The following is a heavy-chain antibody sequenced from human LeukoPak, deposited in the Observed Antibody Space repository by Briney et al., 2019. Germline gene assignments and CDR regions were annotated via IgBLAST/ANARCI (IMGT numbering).Heavy chain of an antibody. CDR1: GGTFSSYA. D-gene: IGHD1-14*01. CDR3: ARGIHEGPDSIDY. V-gene: IGHV1-69*04. J-gene: IGHJ4*02. Sequence: SVKVSCKASGGTFSSYAISWVRQAPGQGLEWMGRIIPILGIANYAQKFRGRVTITADKSTSTAYMELSSLRSEDTAVYYCARGIHEGPDSIDYWGQGTLVTVSS. CDR2: IIPILGIA.